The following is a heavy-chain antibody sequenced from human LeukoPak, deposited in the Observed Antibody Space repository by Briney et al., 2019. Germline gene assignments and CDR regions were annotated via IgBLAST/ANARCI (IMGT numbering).Heavy chain of an antibody. J-gene: IGHJ4*02. CDR3: ARDLGNTGWYTFDY. V-gene: IGHV6-1*01. CDR2: TYYRSKWYD. D-gene: IGHD6-19*01. CDR1: GDSVSSINGA. Sequence: SQTLSLTCAISGDSVSSINGAWSWIRQSPSRGLEWLGRTYYRSKWYDEYAESMRGRITISPDTSMSQYSLHVLSVTPEDTAVYYCARDLGNTGWYTFDYWGQGILVTVSS.